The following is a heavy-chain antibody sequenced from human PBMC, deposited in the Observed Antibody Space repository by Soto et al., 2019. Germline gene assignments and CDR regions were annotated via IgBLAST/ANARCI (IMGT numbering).Heavy chain of an antibody. CDR1: GGSFSGYY. V-gene: IGHV4-34*01. D-gene: IGHD3-10*01. J-gene: IGHJ5*02. Sequence: QVQLQQWGAGLLKPSETLSLTCAVYGGSFSGYYWSWIRQPPGKGLEWIGEINHSGSTNYNPSLKXXVTISVYTSKXXFXLXRSSVTAADTAVYYCARGQPPYSYGSGSSRILWFDPWGQGTLVTVSS. CDR2: INHSGST. CDR3: ARGQPPYSYGSGSSRILWFDP.